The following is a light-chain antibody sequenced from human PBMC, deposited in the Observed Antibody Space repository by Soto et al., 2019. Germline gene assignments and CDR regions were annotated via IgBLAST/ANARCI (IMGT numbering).Light chain of an antibody. Sequence: VLTQCPSTLSLSLGESATLSCRASQSLXSYFAWYQQKPGQAPRALXDYASNMATGSPARLSGSGSGTDFTLPISSLDPQDFAVYYFQQRRNGPRTFGPGTKVDIK. V-gene: IGKV3-11*01. CDR3: QQRRNGPRT. CDR2: YAS. CDR1: QSLXSY. J-gene: IGKJ3*01.